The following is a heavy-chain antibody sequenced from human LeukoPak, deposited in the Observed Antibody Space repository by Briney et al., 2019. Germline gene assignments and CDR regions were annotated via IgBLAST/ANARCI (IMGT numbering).Heavy chain of an antibody. CDR2: IWYDGSNR. J-gene: IGHJ4*02. Sequence: GGFLRLSCAASGFTFSSYGMHWVRQAPGKGLEWVAVIWYDGSNRYYADSVKGRFTISRDNSKNTLYLQMNSLRAEDTAVYYCAKVPDSSSWLSHWGQGTLVTVSS. V-gene: IGHV3-33*06. D-gene: IGHD6-13*01. CDR1: GFTFSSYG. CDR3: AKVPDSSSWLSH.